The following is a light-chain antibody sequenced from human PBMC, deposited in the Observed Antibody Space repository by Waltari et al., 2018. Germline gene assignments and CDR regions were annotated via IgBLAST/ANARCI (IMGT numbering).Light chain of an antibody. CDR3: QQYGRSPLT. CDR1: HSLTNIT. CDR2: EIS. Sequence: EIVFTQSPGTLSLSPVERDTLSCRASHSLTNITFAGYQQKSGPAPRLLMYEISRRATGTPDRFSGSGSGTDFTLTISRLEPEDFAVYYCQQYGRSPLTFGGGTKVEIK. V-gene: IGKV3-20*01. J-gene: IGKJ4*01.